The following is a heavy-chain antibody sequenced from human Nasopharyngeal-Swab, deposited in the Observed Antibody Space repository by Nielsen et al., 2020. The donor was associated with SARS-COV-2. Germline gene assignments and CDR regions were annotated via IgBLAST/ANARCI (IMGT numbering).Heavy chain of an antibody. J-gene: IGHJ4*02. V-gene: IGHV1-18*01. CDR2: ISAYNGNT. D-gene: IGHD3-3*01. Sequence: WVRQAPGQGLEWMGWISAYNGNTNYAQKLQGRVTMTTDTSTSTAYMELRSLRSYDTAVYYCAREGLYYDFWSGFDYWGQGTLVTVSS. CDR3: AREGLYYDFWSGFDY.